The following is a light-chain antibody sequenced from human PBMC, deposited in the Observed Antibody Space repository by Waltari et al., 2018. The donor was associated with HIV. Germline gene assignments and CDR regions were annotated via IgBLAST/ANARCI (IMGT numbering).Light chain of an antibody. V-gene: IGKV1-39*01. J-gene: IGKJ3*01. Sequence: DIQMNQSPSSLSASVGDRITIDCRASQSVSISLNWYQQKPGKVPKLLISAASTLQSGVPSRFSGSGSGTDFTLTIDSLQPDDFATYYCQQSFSSPLSFGPGTKVDIK. CDR1: QSVSIS. CDR3: QQSFSSPLS. CDR2: AAS.